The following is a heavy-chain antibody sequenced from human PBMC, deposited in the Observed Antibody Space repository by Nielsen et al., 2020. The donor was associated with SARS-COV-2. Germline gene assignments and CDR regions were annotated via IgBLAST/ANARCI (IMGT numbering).Heavy chain of an antibody. CDR3: ARDRTYGSGSYLAFYYYYGMDV. D-gene: IGHD3-10*01. J-gene: IGHJ6*02. V-gene: IGHV1-46*01. CDR2: INPSGGST. Sequence: WVRQAPGQGLEWMGIINPSGGSTSYAQKFQGRVTMTRDTSTSTAYMELRSLRSDDTAVYYCARDRTYGSGSYLAFYYYYGMDVWGQGTTVTVSS.